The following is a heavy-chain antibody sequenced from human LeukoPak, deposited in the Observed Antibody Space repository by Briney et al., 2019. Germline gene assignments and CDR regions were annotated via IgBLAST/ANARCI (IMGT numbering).Heavy chain of an antibody. CDR1: RFTFSNYA. V-gene: IGHV3-30*01. CDR2: ISDDGSNK. D-gene: IGHD3-22*01. J-gene: IGHJ4*02. CDR3: ARESYYYDSGGYYGSFYFDY. Sequence: WGSLRLSCAASRFTFSNYAVHRVRQAPGKGLEGVAVISDDGSNKYYADSVKGRFTISRDNSKNTLYLQMNSLGAEDTAVYYCARESYYYDSGGYYGSFYFDYWGQGTLVTVSS.